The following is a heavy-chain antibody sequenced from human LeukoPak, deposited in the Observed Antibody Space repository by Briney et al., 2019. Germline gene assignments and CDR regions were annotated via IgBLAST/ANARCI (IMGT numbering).Heavy chain of an antibody. CDR1: GFAFSNYE. J-gene: IGHJ4*02. CDR3: ARSWLAVAGPEY. Sequence: GGSLRLSCAAPGFAFSNYEMNWGRQAPGKRLEWVSYISTSGSTIYYADSVKGRFTISRDNAKNSLYLQMNSLRAEDTAVYYCARSWLAVAGPEYWGQGTLVTVSS. D-gene: IGHD6-19*01. CDR2: ISTSGSTI. V-gene: IGHV3-48*03.